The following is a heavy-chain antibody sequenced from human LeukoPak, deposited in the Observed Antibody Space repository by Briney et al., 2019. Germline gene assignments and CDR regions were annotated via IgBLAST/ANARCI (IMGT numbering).Heavy chain of an antibody. J-gene: IGHJ4*02. V-gene: IGHV4-39*01. CDR2: IYHSGST. Sequence: SETLSLTCTVSGGSISSSSYYWGWIRQPPGKGLEWIGSIYHSGSTYYNPSLKSRVTISVDTSKSQFSLRLTSVTAADTAVYYCARHVRFLEWLSSYYFDYWGQGTLVTVSS. CDR3: ARHVRFLEWLSSYYFDY. D-gene: IGHD3-3*01. CDR1: GGSISSSSYY.